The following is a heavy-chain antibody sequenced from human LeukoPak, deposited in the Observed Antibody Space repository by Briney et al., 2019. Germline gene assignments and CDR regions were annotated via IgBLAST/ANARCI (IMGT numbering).Heavy chain of an antibody. Sequence: PSETLSLTCTVSGGSISTYYWTWIRQPPGKGLEWIGYIYYSGSTNYNPSLKSRVTISVDTSKNQFSLSLNSVTAADTAVYYCARRLASRPMYCFDYWGQGTLVTVSS. CDR1: GGSISTYY. CDR2: IYYSGST. CDR3: ARRLASRPMYCFDY. J-gene: IGHJ4*02. D-gene: IGHD3-9*01. V-gene: IGHV4-59*01.